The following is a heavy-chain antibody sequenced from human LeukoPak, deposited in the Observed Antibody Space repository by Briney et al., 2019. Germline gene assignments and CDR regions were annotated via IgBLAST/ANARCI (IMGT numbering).Heavy chain of an antibody. J-gene: IGHJ3*02. CDR3: ARALCSSTSCYLNAFDI. Sequence: GESLKISCKGSGYSFTNYWIGWVRQMPGKGLEWMGIIYPGDSDTRYSPSFQGQVTISADKSISTAYLQWSSLKASDTAMYYCARALCSSTSCYLNAFDIWGQGTMVTVSS. CDR1: GYSFTNYW. V-gene: IGHV5-51*01. D-gene: IGHD2-2*01. CDR2: IYPGDSDT.